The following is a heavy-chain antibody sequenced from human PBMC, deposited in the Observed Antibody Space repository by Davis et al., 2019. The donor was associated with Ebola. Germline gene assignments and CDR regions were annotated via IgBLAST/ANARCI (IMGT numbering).Heavy chain of an antibody. V-gene: IGHV4-4*07. CDR2: IYTSGST. CDR1: GCSISSYY. J-gene: IGHJ4*02. D-gene: IGHD3-10*01. CDR3: ARGANFGHPS. Sequence: PSETLSLPCTVSGCSISSYYWSWIRQPAGKGLEWIGRIYTSGSTNYNPSLKSRVTMSVDTSKNQFSLKLRSVTAADTAVYYCARGANFGHPSWGQGTLVTVSS.